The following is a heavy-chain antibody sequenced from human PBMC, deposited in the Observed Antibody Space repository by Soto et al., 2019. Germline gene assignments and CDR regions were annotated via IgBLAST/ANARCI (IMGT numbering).Heavy chain of an antibody. Sequence: QMHLQESGPGLVKPSETLSLTCTVSGGSISGYYWSWVRQPAGKGLEWVGRIYSDGVTNYSPSLKSRVTMSQDTSKDQFSLHLNSVTAADTAVYYCSRVGCSNSKCYTRGMDVWGQGTTVTVSS. CDR3: SRVGCSNSKCYTRGMDV. CDR2: IYSDGVT. J-gene: IGHJ6*02. D-gene: IGHD2-2*01. V-gene: IGHV4-4*07. CDR1: GGSISGYY.